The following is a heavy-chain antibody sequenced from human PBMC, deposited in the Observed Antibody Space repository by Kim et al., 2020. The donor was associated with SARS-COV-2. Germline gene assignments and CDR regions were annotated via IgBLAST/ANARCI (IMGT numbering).Heavy chain of an antibody. CDR1: GCSITPYY. D-gene: IGHD6-19*01. CDR2: VLYTGVT. CDR3: VRETADYSGGWNLFDH. V-gene: IGHV4-59*08. Sequence: SETLSLTCSVSGCSITPYYWSWIRQPPGKGLEWIGYVLYTGVTTYNPSLKSRVTISVDTSKNQSFLQLTSVTAADTAVYYCVRETADYSGGWNLFDHWGQGTLVTVSA. J-gene: IGHJ4*02.